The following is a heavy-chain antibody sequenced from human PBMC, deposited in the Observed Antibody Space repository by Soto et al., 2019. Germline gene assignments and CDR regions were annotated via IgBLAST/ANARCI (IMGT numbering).Heavy chain of an antibody. CDR2: INTNTGNP. D-gene: IGHD2-21*02. Sequence: QVQLVQSGSELKKPGASVKVSCKASGYTFTSYAMSWVRQAPGQGLEWMGWINTNTGNPTYAQGVTGRCVFSLDTYVSTGSLQICSLKAEDTDVYYCSRPNCGGDCEAFDIWGQGTMVTVSS. CDR1: GYTFTSYA. J-gene: IGHJ3*02. V-gene: IGHV7-4-1*01. CDR3: SRPNCGGDCEAFDI.